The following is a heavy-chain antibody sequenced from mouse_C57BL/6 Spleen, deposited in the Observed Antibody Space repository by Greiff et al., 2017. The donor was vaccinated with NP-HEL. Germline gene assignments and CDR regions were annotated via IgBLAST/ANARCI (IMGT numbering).Heavy chain of an antibody. CDR2: IDPSDSYT. J-gene: IGHJ2*01. CDR3: ARRSSGSYYFDY. V-gene: IGHV1-59*01. Sequence: QVHVKQPGAELVRPGTSVKLSCKASGYTFTSYWMHWVKQRPGQGLEWIGVIDPSDSYTNYNQKFKGKATLTVDTSSSTAYMQRSSLTSEDSAVYYCARRSSGSYYFDYWGQGTTLTVSS. CDR1: GYTFTSYW. D-gene: IGHD3-2*02.